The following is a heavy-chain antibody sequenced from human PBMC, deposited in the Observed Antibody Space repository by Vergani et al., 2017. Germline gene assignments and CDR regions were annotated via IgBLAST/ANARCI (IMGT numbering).Heavy chain of an antibody. CDR2: ISSSSSYI. D-gene: IGHD2-15*01. CDR1: GFTFSSYS. J-gene: IGHJ6*02. V-gene: IGHV3-21*01. Sequence: EVQLVESGGGLVKPGGSLRLSCAASGFTFSSYSMNWVRQAPGKGLEWVSSISSSSSYIYYADSVKGRFTISRDNAKNSLYLQMNSLRAGDTAVYYCAREAIGRGGHGDYYYYGMDVWGQGTTVTVSS. CDR3: AREAIGRGGHGDYYYYGMDV.